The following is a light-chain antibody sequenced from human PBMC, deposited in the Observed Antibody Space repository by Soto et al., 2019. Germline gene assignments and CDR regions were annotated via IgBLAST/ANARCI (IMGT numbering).Light chain of an antibody. CDR2: GAS. V-gene: IGKV3-20*01. J-gene: IGKJ3*01. CDR3: QQYGSSPFT. Sequence: EIVLTQSPGTLSLSPGERATLSCRASQSVSSSYLAWYQQKPGQAPRLLIYGASSRTTGIPDRFRGSGSGTDFTLTISRRKPEDFAVYYCQQYGSSPFTFGPGTKVYIK. CDR1: QSVSSSY.